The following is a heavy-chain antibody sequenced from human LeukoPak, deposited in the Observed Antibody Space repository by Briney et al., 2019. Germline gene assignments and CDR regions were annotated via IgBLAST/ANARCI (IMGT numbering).Heavy chain of an antibody. CDR3: ARDPRWLTPDCTSTSCYENYFDP. J-gene: IGHJ5*02. D-gene: IGHD2-2*01. Sequence: SETLSLTCAVYGGSFSGYYWSWIRQPPGKGLEWIGEINHSGSTNYNPSLKSRVTISVDTSKNQSSLSMYSVTAADTAVYYCARDPRWLTPDCTSTSCYENYFDPWGQGTLVTVSS. CDR1: GGSFSGYY. V-gene: IGHV4-34*01. CDR2: INHSGST.